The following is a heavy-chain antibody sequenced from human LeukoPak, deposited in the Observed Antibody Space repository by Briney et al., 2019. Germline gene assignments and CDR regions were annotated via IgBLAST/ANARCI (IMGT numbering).Heavy chain of an antibody. V-gene: IGHV3-48*01. D-gene: IGHD1-26*01. CDR1: GFTFSSYS. Sequence: GGSLRLSCAASGFTFSSYSMNWVRQAPGKGLEWVSYISSSSSAIYYADSVKGRFTISRDNAKNSLYLQMNSLRAEDTAVYYCARGSGSYSFNLLGFDPWGQGTLVTVSS. CDR2: ISSSSSAI. CDR3: ARGSGSYSFNLLGFDP. J-gene: IGHJ5*02.